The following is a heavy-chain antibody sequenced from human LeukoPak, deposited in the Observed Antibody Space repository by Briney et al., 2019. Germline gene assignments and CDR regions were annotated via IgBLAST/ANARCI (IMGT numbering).Heavy chain of an antibody. V-gene: IGHV3-21*01. CDR3: ARDRAYCGGDCFDAFDI. CDR1: GFTFSSYS. Sequence: PGGSLRLSCAASGFTFSSYSMNWVRQAPGKGLEWVSSISSSSSYIYYADSVRGRFTISRDNAKNSLYLQMNSLRAEDTAVYYCARDRAYCGGDCFDAFDIWGQGTMVTVSS. D-gene: IGHD2-21*02. CDR2: ISSSSSYI. J-gene: IGHJ3*02.